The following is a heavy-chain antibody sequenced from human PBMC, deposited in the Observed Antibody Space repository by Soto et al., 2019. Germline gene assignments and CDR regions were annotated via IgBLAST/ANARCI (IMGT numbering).Heavy chain of an antibody. CDR1: GFTFSSYW. D-gene: IGHD5-12*01. CDR2: TNSDGSST. V-gene: IGHV3-74*01. CDR3: ARGYRGYGTFDY. J-gene: IGHJ4*02. Sequence: EVQLVESGGGLVQPGGSLRLSCAASGFTFSSYWMHWVRQAPEKGLVWVSRTNSDGSSTTYADSVKGRFTISRDNAKNTLYLQMNSLRADDTAVFYCARGYRGYGTFDYWAREPWSPSPQ.